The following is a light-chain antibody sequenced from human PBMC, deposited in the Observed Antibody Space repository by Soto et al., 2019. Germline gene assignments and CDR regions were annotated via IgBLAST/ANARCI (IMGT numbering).Light chain of an antibody. J-gene: IGKJ4*01. CDR2: WAS. CDR3: QQYYSTPLT. V-gene: IGKV4-1*01. CDR1: QSVLYSSDNKNY. Sequence: DLVLTPSPDSLAVSMGERATINCKSSQSVLYSSDNKNYLGWYQQKTGQPPKLLIYWASTRESGVPDRFSGSGSGTDFTLTISSLQAEDVAVYYCQQYYSTPLTFGGGTKVDI.